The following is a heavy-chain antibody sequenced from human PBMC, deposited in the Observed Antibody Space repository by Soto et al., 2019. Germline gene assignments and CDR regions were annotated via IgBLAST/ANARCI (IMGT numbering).Heavy chain of an antibody. V-gene: IGHV2-5*02. CDR2: IYWDDDK. D-gene: IGHD3-3*01. CDR3: AHRILRTVFGLVTTTAIYFDF. J-gene: IGHJ4*02. Sequence: QITLNESGPTVVKPAETLTLTCTFSGFSLTTSGVGVGWIRQSPGKAPEWLALIYWDDDKRYSASLKSRLTIPQDTPKNQVVLTMASVDPADTATYYCAHRILRTVFGLVTTTAIYFDFWCQGTPVVVSS. CDR1: GFSLTTSGVG.